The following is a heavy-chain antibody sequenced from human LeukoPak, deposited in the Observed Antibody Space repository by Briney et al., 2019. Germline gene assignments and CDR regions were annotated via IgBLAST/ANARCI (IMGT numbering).Heavy chain of an antibody. CDR2: IYHSGST. CDR1: GYSISSGYY. J-gene: IGHJ4*02. Sequence: SGTLSLTCTVSGYSISSGYYWGWIRQPPGKGLEWIGSIYHSGSTYYNPSLKSRVTISVDTSKNQFSLKLSSVTAADTAVYYCARVVLPPDDYYDSSGYDYWGQGTLVTVSS. CDR3: ARVVLPPDDYYDSSGYDY. V-gene: IGHV4-38-2*02. D-gene: IGHD3-22*01.